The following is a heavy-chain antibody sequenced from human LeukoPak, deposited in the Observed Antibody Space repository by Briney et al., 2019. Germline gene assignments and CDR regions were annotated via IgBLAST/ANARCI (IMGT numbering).Heavy chain of an antibody. CDR1: GFTVSSNY. J-gene: IGHJ6*02. D-gene: IGHD3-10*01. CDR3: ARDRPRMGLWFGELSRSYYYYGMDV. V-gene: IGHV3-66*01. CDR2: IYSGGST. Sequence: PGGSLRLSCAASGFTVSSNYMSWVRQAPGKGLEWVSVIYSGGSTYYADSVKGRFTISRDNSKNTLYLQMNSLRAEDTAVYYCARDRPRMGLWFGELSRSYYYYGMDVWGQGTTVTVSS.